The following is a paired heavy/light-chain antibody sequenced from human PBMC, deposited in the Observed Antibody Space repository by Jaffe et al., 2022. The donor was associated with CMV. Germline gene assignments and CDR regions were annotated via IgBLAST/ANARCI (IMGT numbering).Light chain of an antibody. V-gene: IGKV3-20*01. CDR2: GAS. CDR1: QSVSNSD. CDR3: QHYGSLRIT. J-gene: IGKJ5*01. Sequence: EVVLTQSPGTLSLSPGERATLSCRASQSVSNSDLAWYQQKPGQAPRLLIYGASSRATGIPDRFSGSGSGTDFTLTISRLEPEDFAVFYCQHYGSLRITFGQGTRLAIK.
Heavy chain of an antibody. CDR2: INPNSAGT. D-gene: IGHD3-3*01. CDR1: GYTFNTYY. Sequence: QVQLVQSGAEVRKPGASVTISCKTSGYTFNTYYIHWVRQAPGQGLEWMGWINPNSAGTNVADEFQGRVTMTRDTSISTVYMEMKKLRSDDTAMYYCVRDQGFLQWLDYGMDVWGQGTTVTVSS. CDR3: VRDQGFLQWLDYGMDV. V-gene: IGHV1-2*02. J-gene: IGHJ6*02.